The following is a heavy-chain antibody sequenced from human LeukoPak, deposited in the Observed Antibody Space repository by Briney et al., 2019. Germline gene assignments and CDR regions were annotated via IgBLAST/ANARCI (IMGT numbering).Heavy chain of an antibody. CDR1: GFTFDDYA. Sequence: GGSLRLSCAASGFTFDDYAMHWVRQAPGKGLEWDSLISWDGGSTYYADSVKGRFTISRDNSKNSLYLQMNSLRAEDTALYYCAKANGSYKGATFDYWGQGTLVTISS. J-gene: IGHJ4*02. D-gene: IGHD1-26*01. CDR3: AKANGSYKGATFDY. CDR2: ISWDGGST. V-gene: IGHV3-43D*03.